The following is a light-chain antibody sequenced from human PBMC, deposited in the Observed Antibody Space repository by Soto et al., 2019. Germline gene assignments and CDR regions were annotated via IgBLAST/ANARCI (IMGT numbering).Light chain of an antibody. CDR3: NSFTTSSTYV. Sequence: QSALTQPASVSGSPGQSITISRTGTSSDIGRYNRVSWYQQPPGTAPKLIIYEVNNRPSGVPDRFSGSKSGNTASLTISGLQAEDEADYYCNSFTTSSTYVFGTGTKVTVL. J-gene: IGLJ1*01. CDR1: SSDIGRYNR. V-gene: IGLV2-18*02. CDR2: EVN.